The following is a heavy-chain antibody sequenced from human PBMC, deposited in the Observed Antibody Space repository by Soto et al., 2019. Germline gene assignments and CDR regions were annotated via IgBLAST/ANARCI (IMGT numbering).Heavy chain of an antibody. V-gene: IGHV3-23*01. Sequence: GSLRLSCAASGFNFNCYDIGWVRQSPGKGLEWVSAISGSGGSTYYADSVKGRFTISRDNSKNTLYLQMNSLRAEDTAVYYCAKDNLMAPYYYDRSGRAFDIWGQETMVTISS. CDR1: GFNFNCYD. CDR3: AKDNLMAPYYYDRSGRAFDI. CDR2: ISGSGGST. D-gene: IGHD3-22*01. J-gene: IGHJ3*02.